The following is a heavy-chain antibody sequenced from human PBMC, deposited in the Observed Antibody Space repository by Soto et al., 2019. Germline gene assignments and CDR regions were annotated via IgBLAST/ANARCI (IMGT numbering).Heavy chain of an antibody. D-gene: IGHD2-15*01. V-gene: IGHV3-30*18. J-gene: IGHJ3*02. CDR2: ISYDGSNK. CDR3: AKIGVVVAATPGLAFDI. CDR1: GFTFSSYG. Sequence: LRLSCGSSGFTFSSYGMHWVLQAPVEWLEWVAVISYDGSNKYYADSVKGRFTISRDNSKNTLYLQMNSLRAEDTAVYYCAKIGVVVAATPGLAFDIWGQGTMVTVSS.